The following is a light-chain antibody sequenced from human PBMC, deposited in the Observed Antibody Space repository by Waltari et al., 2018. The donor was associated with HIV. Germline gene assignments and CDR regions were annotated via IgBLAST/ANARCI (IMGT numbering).Light chain of an antibody. V-gene: IGLV2-14*01. CDR2: DVT. J-gene: IGLJ1*01. Sequence: QSALTQPASVSGSPGQSITISCTGTDSYIRGHNSVAWYQQHPGKAPKLIIYDVTNRPSGVSNRFSGSKSGNTASLTISGLQAEDEADYYCKSSTTRSTPCVFGSGTKVTVL. CDR3: KSSTTRSTPCV. CDR1: DSYIRGHNS.